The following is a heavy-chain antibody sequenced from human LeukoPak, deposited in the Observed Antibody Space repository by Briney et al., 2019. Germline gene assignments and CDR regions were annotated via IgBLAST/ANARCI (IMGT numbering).Heavy chain of an antibody. CDR3: AKEGIQAYYYYMDV. Sequence: ASVKVSCKASGYTFTSYDINWVRQATGQGLEWMGWMNPDSGNTGYAQKFQGRVTITRNTSISTAYMELSSLRSEDTAVYYCAKEGIQAYYYYMDVWGKGTTVTVSS. CDR1: GYTFTSYD. V-gene: IGHV1-8*03. CDR2: MNPDSGNT. J-gene: IGHJ6*03. D-gene: IGHD5-18*01.